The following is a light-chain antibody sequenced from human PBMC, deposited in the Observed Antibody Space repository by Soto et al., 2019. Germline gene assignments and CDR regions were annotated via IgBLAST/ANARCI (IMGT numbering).Light chain of an antibody. CDR1: QSISSN. CDR2: DAS. Sequence: EIVLTQSPATLSLSPGERATLSCRASQSISSNLAWYQQKPGQAPRLLIYDASTRATGIPARFSGTRSGADFTLTISRLEPEDFGVYYCQQRSNWLTFGGGTTVDIK. CDR3: QQRSNWLT. J-gene: IGKJ4*01. V-gene: IGKV3-11*01.